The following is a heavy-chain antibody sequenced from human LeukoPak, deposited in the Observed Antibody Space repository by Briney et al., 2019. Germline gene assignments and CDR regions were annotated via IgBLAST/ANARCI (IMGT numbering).Heavy chain of an antibody. CDR3: ARAGRYCSSTSCYSSWFDP. J-gene: IGHJ5*02. CDR2: INHSGST. D-gene: IGHD2-2*01. CDR1: GGSFSGYY. V-gene: IGHV4-34*01. Sequence: SETLSLTCAVYGGSFSGYYWSWIRQPPGKGLEWIGEINHSGSTNYNPSLKSRVTISVDTSKNQFFLKLSSVTAADTAVYYCARAGRYCSSTSCYSSWFDPWGQGTLVTVSS.